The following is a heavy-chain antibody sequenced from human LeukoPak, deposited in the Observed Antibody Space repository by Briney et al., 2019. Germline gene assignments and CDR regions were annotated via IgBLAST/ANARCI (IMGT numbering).Heavy chain of an antibody. D-gene: IGHD3-9*01. Sequence: GRSLRPSYAAAGFTLSSYETNSVRQDPGNGLEWVSYIGSRGSSIYFADSVKGRFTISRDNAKNTLYLQMSSLRAEDTAVYFCVRDGVDFKFDYWGQGSLVTVSS. V-gene: IGHV3-48*03. CDR2: IGSRGSSI. CDR3: VRDGVDFKFDY. J-gene: IGHJ4*02. CDR1: GFTLSSYE.